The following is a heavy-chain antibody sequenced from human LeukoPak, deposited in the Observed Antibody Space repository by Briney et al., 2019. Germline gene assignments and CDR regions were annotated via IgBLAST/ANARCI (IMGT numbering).Heavy chain of an antibody. CDR1: GGSISSGSYY. CDR2: IYTSGST. Sequence: SQTLSLTCTVSGGSISSGSYYWSWIRQPAGKGLEWIGRIYTSGSTNYNPSLKSRVTISVDTSKNQFSLKLSSVTAADTAVYYCARDPQQYYYDSSGYWPHAFDIWGQGTMVTVSS. D-gene: IGHD3-22*01. J-gene: IGHJ3*02. CDR3: ARDPQQYYYDSSGYWPHAFDI. V-gene: IGHV4-61*02.